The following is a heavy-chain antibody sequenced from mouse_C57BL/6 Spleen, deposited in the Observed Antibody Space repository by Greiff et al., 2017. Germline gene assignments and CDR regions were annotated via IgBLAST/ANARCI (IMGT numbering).Heavy chain of an antibody. D-gene: IGHD1-1*01. J-gene: IGHJ4*01. CDR1: GYTFTSYW. CDR3: ARCTTVVATRAMDY. V-gene: IGHV1-64*01. Sequence: VKLKQPGAELVKPGASVKLSCKASGYTFTSYWMHWVKQRPGQGLEWIGMIHPNSGSTNYNEKFKSKATLTVDKSSSTAYMQLSSLTSEDSAVYYCARCTTVVATRAMDYWGQGTSVTVSS. CDR2: IHPNSGST.